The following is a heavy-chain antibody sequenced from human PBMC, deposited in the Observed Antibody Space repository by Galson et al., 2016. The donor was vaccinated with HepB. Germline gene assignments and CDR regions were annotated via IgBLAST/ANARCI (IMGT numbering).Heavy chain of an antibody. CDR3: ATHRDNWNDGAAFGY. J-gene: IGHJ4*02. D-gene: IGHD1-1*01. CDR2: ISSSGSVI. Sequence: SLRLSCAASTFTFSDYYMNWIRQAPGKGLEWISYISSSGSVIYYADSVKGRFTISRDNAKNSLYLQMNSLGAEDTAVYYCATHRDNWNDGAAFGYWGQGTLVTASS. CDR1: TFTFSDYY. V-gene: IGHV3-11*01.